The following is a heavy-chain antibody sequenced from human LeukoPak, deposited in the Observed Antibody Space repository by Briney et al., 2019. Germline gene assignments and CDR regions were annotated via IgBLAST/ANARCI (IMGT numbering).Heavy chain of an antibody. J-gene: IGHJ5*02. Sequence: SVKVSCKTSGYTFTGFGVTWVRQAPGQGLEWMGGIIPIFGTANYAQKFQGRVTITTDESTSTAYMELSSLRSEDTAVYYCARDPTYCSSTSCYQVPWGQGTLVTVSS. CDR1: GYTFTGFG. V-gene: IGHV1-69*05. CDR2: IIPIFGTA. D-gene: IGHD2-2*01. CDR3: ARDPTYCSSTSCYQVP.